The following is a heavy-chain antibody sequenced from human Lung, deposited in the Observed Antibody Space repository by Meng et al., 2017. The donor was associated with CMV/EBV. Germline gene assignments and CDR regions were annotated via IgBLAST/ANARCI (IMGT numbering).Heavy chain of an antibody. CDR1: GFTFSRFS. V-gene: IGHV3-30-3*02. CDR3: SKNYNPNSLYYYGVDV. Sequence: GGSLRLXCEASGFTFSRFSLHWVRKAPGKGLEWVAVISCDGKDTTYADSVKAQFTISRDNYKNTLYLQMNNLRPEDTAVYYCSKNYNPNSLYYYGVDVWGRGNXVNGAS. D-gene: IGHD1-1*01. CDR2: ISCDGKDT. J-gene: IGHJ6*02.